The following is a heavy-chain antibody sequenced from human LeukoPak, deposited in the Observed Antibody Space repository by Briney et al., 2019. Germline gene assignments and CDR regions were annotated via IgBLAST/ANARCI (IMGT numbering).Heavy chain of an antibody. V-gene: IGHV3-30*02. J-gene: IGHJ4*02. CDR1: GFTFSSYD. CDR2: IRNDGSDK. D-gene: IGHD3-22*01. Sequence: GGSLRLSCAASGFTFSSYDMHWVRQAPGKGLEWVAFIRNDGSDKYYADSVKGRFTISRDNSRNTLYLQMNNLRSEDTAVYFCAKADTGYYMYYFVHWGQGTLVTVSS. CDR3: AKADTGYYMYYFVH.